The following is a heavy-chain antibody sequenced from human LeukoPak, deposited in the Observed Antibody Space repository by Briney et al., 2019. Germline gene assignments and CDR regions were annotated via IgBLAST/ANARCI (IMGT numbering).Heavy chain of an antibody. CDR3: ARDQSSSWYVRYYYYYGMDV. J-gene: IGHJ6*02. CDR1: GGTFSSYA. Sequence: SVKVSCKASGGTFSSYAISWVRQAPGQGLEWMGGIIPIFGTANYAQKFQGRVTITADESTSTAYMELSSLRSEDTAAYYCARDQSSSWYVRYYYYYGMDVWGQGTTVTVSS. D-gene: IGHD6-13*01. CDR2: IIPIFGTA. V-gene: IGHV1-69*13.